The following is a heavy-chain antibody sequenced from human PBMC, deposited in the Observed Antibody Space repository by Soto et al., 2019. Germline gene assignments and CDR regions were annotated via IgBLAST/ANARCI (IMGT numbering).Heavy chain of an antibody. J-gene: IGHJ4*02. CDR2: ISAYSGNK. V-gene: IGHV1-18*01. D-gene: IGHD5-12*01. Sequence: QVQLVQSGAEVKKPGASVKVSCKASGYIFTNYCITWVRQAPGQGLEWLGWISAYSGNKNYAQKSQGRVTLTTDTATTTDYMELRSLRSDDTTKYCCARGGDGYDLAYWGQGTLVTVSS. CDR1: GYIFTNYC. CDR3: ARGGDGYDLAY.